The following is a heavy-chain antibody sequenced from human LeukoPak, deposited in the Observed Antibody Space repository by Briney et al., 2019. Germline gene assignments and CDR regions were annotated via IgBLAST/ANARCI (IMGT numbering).Heavy chain of an antibody. CDR3: ARIDSSSWYWAFDY. J-gene: IGHJ4*02. Sequence: GGSLRLSCAASGFTVSSNYMSWVRQAPGKGLEWVSVIYSGGSTYYADSVKGRFTISRDNSKNTLYLQMNSLRAEDTAVYYCARIDSSSWYWAFDYWGRGTLVTVSS. CDR1: GFTVSSNY. CDR2: IYSGGST. V-gene: IGHV3-53*01. D-gene: IGHD6-13*01.